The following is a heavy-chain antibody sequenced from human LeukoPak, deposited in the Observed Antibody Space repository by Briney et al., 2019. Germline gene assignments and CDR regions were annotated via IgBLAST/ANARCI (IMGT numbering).Heavy chain of an antibody. CDR2: IKQDGSEK. J-gene: IGHJ6*04. CDR3: ARRMRPDGSGTCGMDV. Sequence: GGSLRLSCAASGFTFSSYWMSWVRQAPGKGLEWVANIKQDGSEKYYVDSVKGRFTISRDNDKNSLYLQMNSLRAEDTAVYYCARRMRPDGSGTCGMDVWGKGTTVTVSS. CDR1: GFTFSSYW. D-gene: IGHD3-10*01. V-gene: IGHV3-7*03.